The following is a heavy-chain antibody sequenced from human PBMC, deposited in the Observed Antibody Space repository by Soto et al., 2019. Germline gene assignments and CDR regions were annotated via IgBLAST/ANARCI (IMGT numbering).Heavy chain of an antibody. CDR1: GFTCGDYA. J-gene: IGHJ4*02. Sequence: GGSLRLSCTASGFTCGDYAMSWVRQAPGKGLEWEGFIRSKDYGGTTEYAASVKGRFTISRDDSKSIAYLQMNSLKTEDTAVYYFTRSPGYIGYDIDYWGQGTLVTVSS. D-gene: IGHD5-12*01. CDR2: IRSKDYGGTT. V-gene: IGHV3-49*04. CDR3: TRSPGYIGYDIDY.